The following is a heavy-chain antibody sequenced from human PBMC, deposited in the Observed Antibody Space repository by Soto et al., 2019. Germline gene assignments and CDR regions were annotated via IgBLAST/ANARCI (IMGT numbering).Heavy chain of an antibody. D-gene: IGHD2-8*02. CDR1: GFVCSSYD. Sequence: GGSLRLSCAASGFVCSSYDMSWVRQAPGKGLEWVSTILVDGRTFYVDSVKGRFTISRDSSQNTVYLQMNSLTAGDTALYYCAKATVTGGGAFDICGQGTMVTVSS. CDR3: AKATVTGGGAFDI. CDR2: ILVDGRT. V-gene: IGHV3-23*01. J-gene: IGHJ3*02.